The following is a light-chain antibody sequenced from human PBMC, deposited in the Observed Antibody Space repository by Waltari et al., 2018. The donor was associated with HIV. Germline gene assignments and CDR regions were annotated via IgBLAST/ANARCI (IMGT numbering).Light chain of an antibody. J-gene: IGLJ3*02. CDR3: LLYYAGTWV. V-gene: IGLV7-43*01. CDR2: NTN. Sequence: QTVVTQEPSLTVSPGETVTLTCASSTGAVTSLNYPNWFQQRPGQPPRALIYNTNTKHAGTPARFSGSLPGGKAALTLSGAQPEDAADYFCLLYYAGTWVFGGGTKLTVL. CDR1: TGAVTSLNY.